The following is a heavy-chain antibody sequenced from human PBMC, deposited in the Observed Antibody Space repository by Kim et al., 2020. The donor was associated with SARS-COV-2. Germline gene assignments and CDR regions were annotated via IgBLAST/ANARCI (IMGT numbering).Heavy chain of an antibody. D-gene: IGHD3-10*01. CDR3: ARDYYGSGSFFDY. Sequence: ADSVKGRFTISRDNAKNSLYLQMNSLRDEDTAVYYCARDYYGSGSFFDYWGQGTLVTVSS. V-gene: IGHV3-48*02. J-gene: IGHJ4*02.